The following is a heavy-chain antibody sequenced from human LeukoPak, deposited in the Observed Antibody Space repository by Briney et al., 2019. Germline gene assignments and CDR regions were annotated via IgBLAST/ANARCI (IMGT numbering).Heavy chain of an antibody. CDR2: IWYDGSNK. J-gene: IGHJ6*03. V-gene: IGHV3-33*06. CDR1: GFTFSSYG. Sequence: GGSLRLSCAASGFTFSSYGMHWVRQAPGKGLEWVAVIWYDGSNKYYADSVKGRFTISRDNSKNTLYLQMNSLRAEDTAVYSCAKDYDFRADYYMDVWGKGTTVTVYS. CDR3: AKDYDFRADYYMDV. D-gene: IGHD3-3*01.